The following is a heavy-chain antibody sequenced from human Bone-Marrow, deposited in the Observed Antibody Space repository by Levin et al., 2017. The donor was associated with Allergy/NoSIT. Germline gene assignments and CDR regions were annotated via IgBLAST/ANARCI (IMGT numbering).Heavy chain of an antibody. CDR2: ISYSGTT. CDR3: ASQYSASSTWGY. V-gene: IGHV4-39*07. Sequence: SETLSLTCTVSGGSISTTTYYWGWIRQPPGKGLEWIGSISYSGTTYYNPSLKSRVTISVDTSQNHFSLNLPSVTAEDTAVYFCASQYSASSTWGYWGQGTLVNVSS. D-gene: IGHD1-26*01. CDR1: GGSISTTTYY. J-gene: IGHJ4*02.